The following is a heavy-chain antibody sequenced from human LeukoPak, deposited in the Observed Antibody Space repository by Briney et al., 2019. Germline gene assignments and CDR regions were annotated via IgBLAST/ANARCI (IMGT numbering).Heavy chain of an antibody. V-gene: IGHV3-49*04. J-gene: IGHJ4*02. Sequence: GGSLRLSCTASGFTFGDYAMSWVRQAPGKGLEWVGFIRSKAYGGTTEYAASVKGRFTISRDDSKSIAYLQMNSLKTEDTAVYYCTRDQGGEWLVQRDYWGQGTLVTVSS. CDR2: IRSKAYGGTT. CDR1: GFTFGDYA. D-gene: IGHD6-19*01. CDR3: TRDQGGEWLVQRDY.